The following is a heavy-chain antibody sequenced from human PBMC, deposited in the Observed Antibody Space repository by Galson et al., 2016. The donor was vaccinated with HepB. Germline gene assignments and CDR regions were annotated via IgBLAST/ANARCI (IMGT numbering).Heavy chain of an antibody. CDR3: ARGMATITSFDY. CDR1: GFTFSSYW. D-gene: IGHD5-24*01. CDR2: INSDVSST. V-gene: IGHV3-74*01. Sequence: SLRLSCAASGFTFSSYWMHWVRQAPGKGLVWVSRINSDVSSTSYADSVKGRFTISRDNAKNTLYLQMNSLRAEDTAVYYCARGMATITSFDYWGQGTLVTVSS. J-gene: IGHJ4*02.